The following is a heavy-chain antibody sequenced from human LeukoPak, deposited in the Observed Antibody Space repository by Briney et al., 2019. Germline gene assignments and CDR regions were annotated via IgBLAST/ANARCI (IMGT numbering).Heavy chain of an antibody. CDR3: ARTRSDYDYSFDY. CDR1: GGSISSGGYY. Sequence: KPSETPSLTCTVSGGSISSGGYYWSWIRQHPGKGLEWIGYIYNSGITYYNPSLKSRVIISVDTSDHQFSLKLSSVTAADMAVYYCARTRSDYDYSFDYWGQGTLVTVSS. D-gene: IGHD5-12*01. CDR2: IYNSGIT. J-gene: IGHJ4*02. V-gene: IGHV4-31*03.